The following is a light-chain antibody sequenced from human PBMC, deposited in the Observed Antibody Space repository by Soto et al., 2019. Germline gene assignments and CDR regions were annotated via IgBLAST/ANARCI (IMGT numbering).Light chain of an antibody. CDR3: SSYRSSNTLL. CDR1: SSDVGDYDY. CDR2: EVS. Sequence: QSVLTQPASVSGSPGQSITISCTETSSDVGDYDYVSWYQQYAGKAPKMMIYEVSNRPSGVSNRFSGSKSGNTASLTISGLQAEDEADYYCSSYRSSNTLLFGGGTKLTVL. V-gene: IGLV2-14*01. J-gene: IGLJ2*01.